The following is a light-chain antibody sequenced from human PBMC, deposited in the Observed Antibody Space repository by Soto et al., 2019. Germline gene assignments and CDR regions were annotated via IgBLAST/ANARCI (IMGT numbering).Light chain of an antibody. J-gene: IGLJ3*02. V-gene: IGLV1-51*01. CDR2: DNN. Sequence: QSVLTQPPPVSAAPGQKVTISCSGSSSNIGNNYVSWYQQLPGTAPKVLIYDNNKRPSGIPDRFSGSKSGTSATLGITGLQTGDEADYYCGTWDSSLSGGVFGGGTKLTVL. CDR1: SSNIGNNY. CDR3: GTWDSSLSGGV.